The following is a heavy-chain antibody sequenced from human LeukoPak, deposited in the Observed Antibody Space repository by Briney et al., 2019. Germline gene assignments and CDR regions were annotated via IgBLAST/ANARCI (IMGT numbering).Heavy chain of an antibody. J-gene: IGHJ5*02. D-gene: IGHD3-10*01. Sequence: SETLSLTCTVSGGSISSTSYHCAWIRQPPGKGLEWIATVYYTGSAYYNPSLKSRVTISVDTSKSQFSLKLSSVTTADTALYYCARYASGIYYWFDPWGRGTLLTVSS. CDR2: VYYTGSA. V-gene: IGHV4-39*01. CDR1: GGSISSTSYH. CDR3: ARYASGIYYWFDP.